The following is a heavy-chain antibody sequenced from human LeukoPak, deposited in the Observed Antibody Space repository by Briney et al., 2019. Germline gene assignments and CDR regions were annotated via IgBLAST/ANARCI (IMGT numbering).Heavy chain of an antibody. CDR1: GGSISSYY. V-gene: IGHV4-4*07. D-gene: IGHD2-2*01. J-gene: IGHJ6*03. CDR2: IYTSGST. CDR3: ARVPYQNFYYYYYYMDV. Sequence: SETLSLTCTVSGGSISSYYWSWIRQPAGKGLEWIGRIYTSGSTNYNPSLKSRVTMSVDTSKNQFSLKLSSVTAADTAVYYCARVPYQNFYYYYYYMDVWGKGTTVTVSS.